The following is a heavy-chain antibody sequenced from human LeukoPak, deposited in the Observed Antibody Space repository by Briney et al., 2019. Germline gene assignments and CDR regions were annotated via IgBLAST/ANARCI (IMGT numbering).Heavy chain of an antibody. CDR3: ARERYDSSGYYYEGAFDY. CDR2: IYYSGST. D-gene: IGHD3-22*01. V-gene: IGHV4-59*12. Sequence: SETLSLTCTVSGGSIRSYYWSWIRQPPGKGLEWIGYIYYSGSTNYNPSLKSRVTISVDTSRNQFSLKLSSVTAADTAVYYCARERYDSSGYYYEGAFDYWGQGTLVTVSS. J-gene: IGHJ4*02. CDR1: GGSIRSYY.